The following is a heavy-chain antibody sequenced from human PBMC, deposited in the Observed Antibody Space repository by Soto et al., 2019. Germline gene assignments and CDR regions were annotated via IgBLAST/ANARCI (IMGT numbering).Heavy chain of an antibody. Sequence: AASVKVSCKASGGTFSSYAISWVRQAPGQGLEWMGGIIPIFGTANYAQKFQGRVTITADESTSTAYMELSSLRSEDTAVYYCARARNYYDSSGYYGYWGQGTLVTVSS. CDR3: ARARNYYDSSGYYGY. V-gene: IGHV1-69*13. J-gene: IGHJ4*02. CDR2: IIPIFGTA. D-gene: IGHD3-22*01. CDR1: GGTFSSYA.